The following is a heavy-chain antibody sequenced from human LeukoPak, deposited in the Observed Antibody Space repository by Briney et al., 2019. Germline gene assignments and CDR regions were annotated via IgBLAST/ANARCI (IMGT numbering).Heavy chain of an antibody. CDR2: ISSSSSYI. CDR3: ARDRRTTFDY. J-gene: IGHJ4*02. V-gene: IGHV3-21*01. D-gene: IGHD1-1*01. Sequence: PGGSLRPSCAASGFTFSSYSMNWVRQAPGKGLEWVSSISSSSSYIYYADSVKGRFTISRDNAKNSLYLQMNSLRAEDTAVYYCARDRRTTFDYWGQGTLVTASS. CDR1: GFTFSSYS.